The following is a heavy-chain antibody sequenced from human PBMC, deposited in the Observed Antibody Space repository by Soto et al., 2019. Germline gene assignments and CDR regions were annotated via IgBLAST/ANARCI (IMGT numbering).Heavy chain of an antibody. D-gene: IGHD6-19*01. Sequence: PGESLKISCKGSGYSFTSYWIGWVRQMPGKGLEWMGIIYPGDSDTRYSPPFQGQVTISADKSISTAYLQWSSLKASDTAMDYCVFFVSGWYYYYLMDVWGQGTTVTVSS. V-gene: IGHV5-51*01. CDR1: GYSFTSYW. CDR2: IYPGDSDT. CDR3: VFFVSGWYYYYLMDV. J-gene: IGHJ6*02.